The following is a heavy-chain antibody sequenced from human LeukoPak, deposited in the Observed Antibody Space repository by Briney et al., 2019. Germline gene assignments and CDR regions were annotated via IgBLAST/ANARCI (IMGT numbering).Heavy chain of an antibody. J-gene: IGHJ5*02. CDR1: GGPIRSYY. V-gene: IGHV4-59*12. Sequence: SETLSLTCTVSGGPIRSYYWSWMRQPPGKGLEWIGNIHYSESTNFNPSLKSRVAIAVDTSKNHFSPKLSSVTAADTAIYYCARDEGGSTRPPPAYNWFDPWGQGTLVTVSS. CDR2: IHYSEST. D-gene: IGHD1-1*01. CDR3: ARDEGGSTRPPPAYNWFDP.